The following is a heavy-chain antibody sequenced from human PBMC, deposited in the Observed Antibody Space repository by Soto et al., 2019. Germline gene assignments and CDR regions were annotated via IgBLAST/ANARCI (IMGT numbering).Heavy chain of an antibody. CDR1: GFTFSTYP. CDR2: ISGNGGST. CDR3: AKDPVASAGTGWFDY. V-gene: IGHV3-64*01. Sequence: GGSLRLSCAASGFTFSTYPMHWVRQGPGTGLEYVAGISGNGGSTHYANSVKGRFTISRDNSKNTLYLQMYSLRAEDTAVYFCAKDPVASAGTGWFDYWGQGTLVTVSS. J-gene: IGHJ4*02. D-gene: IGHD6-13*01.